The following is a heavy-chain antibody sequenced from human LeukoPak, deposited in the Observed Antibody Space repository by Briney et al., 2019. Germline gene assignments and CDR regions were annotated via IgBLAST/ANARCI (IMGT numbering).Heavy chain of an antibody. D-gene: IGHD3-10*01. CDR2: IEQDGSEK. V-gene: IGHV3-7*03. Sequence: PGGSLRLSCAASGFTFSSYSMNWVRQAPGKGLEWVANIEQDGSEKYYVDSVKGRFTISRDNAKNSLYLQMNSLRAEDTAVYYCARAPRFRLVGVPKGPFDPWGQGTLVTVSS. CDR3: ARAPRFRLVGVPKGPFDP. CDR1: GFTFSSYS. J-gene: IGHJ5*02.